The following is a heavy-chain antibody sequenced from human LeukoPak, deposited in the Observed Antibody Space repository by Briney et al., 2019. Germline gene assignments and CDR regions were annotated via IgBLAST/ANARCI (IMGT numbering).Heavy chain of an antibody. V-gene: IGHV3-30*04. Sequence: PGGSLRLSCAASGFTFSSYAMHWVRQAPGKGLEWVAVISYDGSNKYYADSVKGRFTISRDNSKNTLYLQMNSLRAEDTAVYYCARDFQDLGYWGQGALVTGSS. CDR1: GFTFSSYA. J-gene: IGHJ4*02. CDR3: ARDFQDLGY. CDR2: ISYDGSNK.